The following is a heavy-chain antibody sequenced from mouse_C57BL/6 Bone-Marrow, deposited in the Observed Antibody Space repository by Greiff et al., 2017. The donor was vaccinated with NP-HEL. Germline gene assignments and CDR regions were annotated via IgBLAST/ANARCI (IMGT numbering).Heavy chain of an antibody. CDR2: ISSGSSTI. J-gene: IGHJ1*03. D-gene: IGHD1-1*01. CDR3: ARDSPYSYYYGSRGYFDV. V-gene: IGHV5-17*01. Sequence: EVKLVESGGGLVKPGGSLKLSCAASGFTFSDYGMHWVRQAPEKGLEWVAYISSGSSTIYYADTVKGRFTISRDNAKNTLFLQMTSLRSEDTAMYYCARDSPYSYYYGSRGYFDVWGTGTTVTVSS. CDR1: GFTFSDYG.